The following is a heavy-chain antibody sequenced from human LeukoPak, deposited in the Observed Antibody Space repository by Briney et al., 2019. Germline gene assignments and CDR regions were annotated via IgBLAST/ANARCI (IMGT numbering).Heavy chain of an antibody. Sequence: KPSETLSLTCTVSGGSIGSDNLYWNWIRQRPGRDLEWIGYIYDTGITYYNPSLKSRVTISADTSKKQFSLNLRSVTAAGTAVYRCARGRDDYNDAPPPYYYYMDVWGKGTTVTVSS. V-gene: IGHV4-31*03. J-gene: IGHJ6*03. CDR2: IYDTGIT. D-gene: IGHD5-24*01. CDR3: ARGRDDYNDAPPPYYYYMDV. CDR1: GGSIGSDNLY.